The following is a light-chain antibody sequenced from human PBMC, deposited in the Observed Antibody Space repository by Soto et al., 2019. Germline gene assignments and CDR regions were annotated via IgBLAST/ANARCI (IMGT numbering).Light chain of an antibody. CDR2: GAS. J-gene: IGKJ3*01. Sequence: EIVLTQSPGTLSLSPGEGATLSCRASQSLSSSYLAWYQQKPGQAPRLLIYGASTRATGIPDRFSGGGSGTDFTLTISRLEPEDFAVYYCQQYGSSPLITFGPGTKVDIK. CDR3: QQYGSSPLIT. CDR1: QSLSSSY. V-gene: IGKV3-20*01.